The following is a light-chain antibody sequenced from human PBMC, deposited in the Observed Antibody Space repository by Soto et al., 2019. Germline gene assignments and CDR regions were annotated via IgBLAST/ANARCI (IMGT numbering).Light chain of an antibody. V-gene: IGKV1-39*01. J-gene: IGKJ4*01. CDR2: AAS. CDR1: QSISSY. Sequence: MTQPTSKWSLSVGDRVSIICRASQSISSYLNWYQQKPGKAHKLLIYAASSLQSGAPSRFSGSGSGTDFTLTISRLQPEDFATYYCQQSYSPTLTFGGGTKVDIK. CDR3: QQSYSPTLT.